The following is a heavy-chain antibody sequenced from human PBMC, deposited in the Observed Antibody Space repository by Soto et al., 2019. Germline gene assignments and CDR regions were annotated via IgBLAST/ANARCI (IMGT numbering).Heavy chain of an antibody. J-gene: IGHJ4*02. CDR2: IYYSGRT. D-gene: IGHD5-12*01. CDR3: ARDDGYNGIDY. Sequence: PSETLSLTCTLSGGSISTYYWSWIRQPPGKGLDWIGNIYYSGRTDYNPSLKSRVTISVDTSKNQFSLRLSSLTAADTAVYYCARDDGYNGIDYWGQGTQVTVSS. CDR1: GGSISTYY. V-gene: IGHV4-59*01.